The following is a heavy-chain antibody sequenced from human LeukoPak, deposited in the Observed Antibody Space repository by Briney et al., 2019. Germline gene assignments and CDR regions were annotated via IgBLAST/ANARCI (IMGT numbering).Heavy chain of an antibody. V-gene: IGHV1-69*05. CDR2: IIPIFGTA. Sequence: ASVKVSCKASGGTFSSYAISWVRQAPGQGLEWMGGIIPIFGTANYAQKCQGRVTITTDESTSTAYMELSSLRSEDTAVYYCARVAGYYYYYMDVWGKGTTVTVSS. CDR3: ARVAGYYYYYMDV. CDR1: GGTFSSYA. J-gene: IGHJ6*03.